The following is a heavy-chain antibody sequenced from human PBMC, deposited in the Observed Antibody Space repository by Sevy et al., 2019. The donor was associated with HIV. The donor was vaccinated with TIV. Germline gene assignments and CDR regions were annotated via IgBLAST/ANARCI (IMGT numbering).Heavy chain of an antibody. Sequence: SETLSLTCAVSGGSISSGGYSWSWIRQPPGKGLEWIGYIYHSGSTYYNPSLKSRVTISVDRSKNRFSLKLSSVTAADTAVYYCARGYSSGSNWFDPWGQGTLVTVSS. CDR1: GGSISSGGYS. J-gene: IGHJ5*02. CDR3: ARGYSSGSNWFDP. V-gene: IGHV4-30-2*01. D-gene: IGHD6-19*01. CDR2: IYHSGST.